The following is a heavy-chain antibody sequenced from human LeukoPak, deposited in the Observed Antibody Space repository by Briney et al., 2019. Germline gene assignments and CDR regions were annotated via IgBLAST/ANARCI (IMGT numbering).Heavy chain of an antibody. CDR3: ASGRLNYFYAMDI. V-gene: IGHV3-33*01. CDR2: IWYDGSNK. Sequence: GGSLRLSCVASGFTFSRNGVHWVRQAPGKGLEWVAVIWYDGSNKYYADSVKGRFTISSDNSKNTLYLQMNSPRAEDTAVYYCASGRLNYFYAMDIWGQGTTVTVSS. J-gene: IGHJ6*02. CDR1: GFTFSRNG.